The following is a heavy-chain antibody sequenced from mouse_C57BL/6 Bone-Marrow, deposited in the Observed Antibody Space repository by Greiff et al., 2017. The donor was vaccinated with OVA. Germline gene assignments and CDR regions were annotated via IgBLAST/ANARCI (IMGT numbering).Heavy chain of an antibody. J-gene: IGHJ1*03. CDR2: IHPNSGST. CDR1: GYTFTSYW. Sequence: QVQLQQSGAELVKPGASVKLSCKASGYTFTSYWMHWVKQRPGQGLEWIGMIHPNSGSTNYNEKFKSKATLTVDKSSSTAYMQLSSLTSEDSAVYYCARGDGYYWYFDVWGTGTTVTVSS. D-gene: IGHD2-3*01. V-gene: IGHV1-64*01. CDR3: ARGDGYYWYFDV.